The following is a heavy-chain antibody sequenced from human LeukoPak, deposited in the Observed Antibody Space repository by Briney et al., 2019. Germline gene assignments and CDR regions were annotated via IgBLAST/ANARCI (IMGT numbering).Heavy chain of an antibody. Sequence: SETLSLTCAVSGGSISSSSYYWGWIRQPPGKGLEWIGSIYYSGSTYYNPSLKSRVTISVDTSKNQFSLKLSSVTAADTAVYFCVRDTRYDMDVWGSGTTVTVSS. J-gene: IGHJ6*03. CDR1: GGSISSSSYY. CDR2: IYYSGST. CDR3: VRDTRYDMDV. V-gene: IGHV4-39*07.